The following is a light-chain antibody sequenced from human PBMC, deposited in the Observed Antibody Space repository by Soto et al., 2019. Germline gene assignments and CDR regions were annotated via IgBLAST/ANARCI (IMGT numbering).Light chain of an antibody. Sequence: EIVLTQSPATLSLSPGERATLSCRASQSVSSYLAWYQQKPGQAPRLLIYDASNRATGIPARFSGSGSGTDFTLTSSSLEPEDFAVYYCHQCSNWLITFGQGTRLEIK. V-gene: IGKV3-11*01. CDR3: HQCSNWLIT. CDR2: DAS. J-gene: IGKJ5*01. CDR1: QSVSSY.